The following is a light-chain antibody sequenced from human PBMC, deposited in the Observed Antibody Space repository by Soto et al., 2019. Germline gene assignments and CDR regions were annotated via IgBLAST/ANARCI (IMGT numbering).Light chain of an antibody. CDR3: QQYNNWPPKGLT. CDR1: QSVSSN. J-gene: IGKJ3*01. V-gene: IGKV3-15*01. CDR2: GAS. Sequence: EIVMTQSPATLSVSPGERATLSCRASQSVSSNLAWYQQKPGQAPRLLIYGASTRATGIPARFSGSGSGTEFPLTISSLQSEDFAVYYCQQYNNWPPKGLTFGPGTKVDIK.